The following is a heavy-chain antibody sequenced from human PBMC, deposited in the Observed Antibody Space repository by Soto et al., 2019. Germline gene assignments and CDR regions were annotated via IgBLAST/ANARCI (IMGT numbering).Heavy chain of an antibody. CDR3: ARSPRVIIAAKGTLDY. Sequence: QVQLVQSGGEVKKPGASVKVSCKASGYTFTTSGITWVRQAPGQGLEWMGWISTSTGNTNYARKLQGRVTLTKDTSTRTAYMELRNLTSDDTAVYYCARSPRVIIAAKGTLDYWGQGTLVTVSS. CDR1: GYTFTTSG. V-gene: IGHV1-18*04. CDR2: ISTSTGNT. J-gene: IGHJ4*02. D-gene: IGHD2-15*01.